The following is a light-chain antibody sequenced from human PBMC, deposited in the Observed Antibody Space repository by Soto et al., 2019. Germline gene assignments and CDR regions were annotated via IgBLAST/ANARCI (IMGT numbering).Light chain of an antibody. Sequence: SLLTQSPCTLSLSPGERATLSCRASQSVTSYLAWYQQKPGQAPRLLIYGASFRATDVPDRFTAGGSGTDFTLTISRLEPEDYAVYYCQQYGRARLTFGGGTKV. V-gene: IGKV3-20*01. CDR1: QSVTSY. CDR2: GAS. CDR3: QQYGRARLT. J-gene: IGKJ4*01.